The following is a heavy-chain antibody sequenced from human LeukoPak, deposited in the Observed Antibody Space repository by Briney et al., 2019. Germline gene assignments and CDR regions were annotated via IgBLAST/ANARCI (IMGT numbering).Heavy chain of an antibody. J-gene: IGHJ4*02. CDR1: GFTFSGSA. CDR3: TSTSDSTVWFGEPTTDY. CDR2: IRSKANSYAT. D-gene: IGHD3-10*01. Sequence: GGSLRLSCAVSGFTFSGSAMHWVRQASGKGLEWVGRIRSKANSYATAYAASVKGRFTISRDDSKNTAYLQMNSLKTEDTAVYYCTSTSDSTVWFGEPTTDYWGQGTLVTVSS. V-gene: IGHV3-73*01.